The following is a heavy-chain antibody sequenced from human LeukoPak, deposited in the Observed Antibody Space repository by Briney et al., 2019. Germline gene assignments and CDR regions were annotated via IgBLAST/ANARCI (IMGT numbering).Heavy chain of an antibody. Sequence: SGGSLRLSCAASGFTFSSYAMSWVRQAPGKGLEWVSGISGSGSSTYADSVKGRFTISRDNSKNTLYLQMNSLRAEDTAVYYCAKEGRVGASVCFQHWGQGTLVTVP. D-gene: IGHD1-26*01. CDR2: ISGSGSST. V-gene: IGHV3-23*01. CDR3: AKEGRVGASVCFQH. J-gene: IGHJ1*01. CDR1: GFTFSSYA.